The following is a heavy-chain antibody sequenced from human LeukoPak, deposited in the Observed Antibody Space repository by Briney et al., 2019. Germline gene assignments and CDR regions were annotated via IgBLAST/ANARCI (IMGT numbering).Heavy chain of an antibody. CDR2: INHSGST. D-gene: IGHD6-19*01. J-gene: IGHJ6*02. CDR1: GGSFSGYY. CDR3: ARGPGYSSGWFGKGTYYYYGMDV. Sequence: SETLSLTCAVYGGSFSGYYWSWIRQPPGKGLEWIGEINHSGSTNYNPSLKSRVTIPVDTSKNQFSLKLSSVTAADTAVYYCARGPGYSSGWFGKGTYYYYGMDVWGQGTTVTVSS. V-gene: IGHV4-34*01.